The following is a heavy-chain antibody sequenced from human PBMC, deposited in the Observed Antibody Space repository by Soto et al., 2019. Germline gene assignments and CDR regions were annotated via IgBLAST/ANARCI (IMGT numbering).Heavy chain of an antibody. CDR3: ARVDGYKVLDY. CDR1: GGSISSHY. Sequence: QVQLQESGPGLVKPSETLSLTCTVSGGSISSHYWSWIRQPPGKGLEWIGYIYYSGSTNYNPSLKSRVTISVDTSKNQFSLKLSSVTAADTAVYYCARVDGYKVLDYWGQGTLVTVSS. V-gene: IGHV4-59*11. D-gene: IGHD5-12*01. CDR2: IYYSGST. J-gene: IGHJ4*02.